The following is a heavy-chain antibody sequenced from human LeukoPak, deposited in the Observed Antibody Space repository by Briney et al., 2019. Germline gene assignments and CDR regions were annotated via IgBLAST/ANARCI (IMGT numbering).Heavy chain of an antibody. V-gene: IGHV4-4*07. CDR2: IYSSVTT. D-gene: IGHD1-26*01. CDR3: VRGIVGVTAPDY. J-gene: IGHJ4*02. Sequence: SETLSLTCTVSGGSISSYKWSWIRQPAGKGLEWIGRIYSSVTTNYNPSLKSQVTMSVDTSKNQFSLKLTSVTAADTAVYYCVRGIVGVTAPDYWGQGALVIVSS. CDR1: GGSISSYK.